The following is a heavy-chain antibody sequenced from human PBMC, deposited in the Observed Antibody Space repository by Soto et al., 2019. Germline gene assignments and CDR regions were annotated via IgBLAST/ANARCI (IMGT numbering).Heavy chain of an antibody. CDR3: ARRYSSSFDY. V-gene: IGHV4-59*08. J-gene: IGHJ4*02. D-gene: IGHD6-13*01. Sequence: PSETLSLTCTVSGGSISSYYWSWIRQPPGKGLEWIGYIYYSGSTNYNPSIKSRVTISVDTSKNHFSLKLSSVTAADTAVYYCARRYSSSFDYWGQGTLVTVSS. CDR2: IYYSGST. CDR1: GGSISSYY.